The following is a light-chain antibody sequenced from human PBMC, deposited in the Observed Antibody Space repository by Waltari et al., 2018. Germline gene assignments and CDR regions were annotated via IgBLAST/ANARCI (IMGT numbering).Light chain of an antibody. Sequence: SSELTQDPAVSVALGQTVRITCQGDSLRTYSADWYQQRPGQAPILVLFSTDDRPSGIPDRFSGSRSRDTASLTITGTQAEDEADYYCASRDRTANAVVFGGGTKLTVL. V-gene: IGLV3-19*01. CDR2: STD. CDR1: SLRTYS. CDR3: ASRDRTANAVV. J-gene: IGLJ2*01.